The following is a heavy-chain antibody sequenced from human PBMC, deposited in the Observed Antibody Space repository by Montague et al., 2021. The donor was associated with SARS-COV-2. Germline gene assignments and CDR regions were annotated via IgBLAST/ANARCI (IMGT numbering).Heavy chain of an antibody. J-gene: IGHJ4*02. D-gene: IGHD6-19*01. CDR3: ARQRRGGLVSTPRFFDY. V-gene: IGHV4-39*01. CDR2: IYYSGST. Sequence: SETLSLTCTVSGGSISSSSYYWGWIRQPPGKGLEWIGSIYYSGSTYYXXXLESRVTISVDTSKNQFSLKLSSVTAADTAVYYYARQRRGGLVSTPRFFDYWGQGTLVTVSS. CDR1: GGSISSSSYY.